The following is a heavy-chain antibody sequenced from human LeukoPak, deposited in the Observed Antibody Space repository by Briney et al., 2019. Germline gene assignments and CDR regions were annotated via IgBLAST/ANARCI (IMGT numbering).Heavy chain of an antibody. V-gene: IGHV1-69*05. Sequence: SVKVSXKASGGTFRSYAISWMRQAPGQGLEWIGGIIPIFGTANYAQKFQGRVTITTDESTSTAYMELSSLRSEDTAVYYCVSSIPRGEVGATMIFDYWGQGTLVTVSS. CDR1: GGTFRSYA. J-gene: IGHJ4*02. CDR2: IIPIFGTA. CDR3: VSSIPRGEVGATMIFDY. D-gene: IGHD1-26*01.